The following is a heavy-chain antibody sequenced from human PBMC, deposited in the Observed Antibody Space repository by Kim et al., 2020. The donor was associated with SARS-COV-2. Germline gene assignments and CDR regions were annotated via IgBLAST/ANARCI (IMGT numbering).Heavy chain of an antibody. D-gene: IGHD4-17*01. CDR2: IYTSGST. J-gene: IGHJ6*02. Sequence: SETLSLTCTVSGGSISSGSYYWSWIRQPAGKGLEWIGRIYTSGSTNYNPSLKSRVTISVDTSKNQFSLKLSSVTAADTAVYYCAREITVTTASNSWFGSTKVGYYYGMDVWGQGTTVTVSS. CDR1: GGSISSGSYY. CDR3: AREITVTTASNSWFGSTKVGYYYGMDV. V-gene: IGHV4-61*02.